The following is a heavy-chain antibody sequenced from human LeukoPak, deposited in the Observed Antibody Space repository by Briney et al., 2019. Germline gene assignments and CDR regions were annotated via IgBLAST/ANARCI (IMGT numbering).Heavy chain of an antibody. Sequence: PGGSLRLSCAATGFTFSDYYMSWIRQAPGKGLEWVSYISTSSSYTVYADSVKGRFTISRDNAKNSLYLQMNGLRAEDTAVYYCARGGGYSYGWNDYWGQGTLVTVSS. CDR2: ISTSSSYT. V-gene: IGHV3-11*05. CDR1: GFTFSDYY. CDR3: ARGGGYSYGWNDY. D-gene: IGHD5-18*01. J-gene: IGHJ4*02.